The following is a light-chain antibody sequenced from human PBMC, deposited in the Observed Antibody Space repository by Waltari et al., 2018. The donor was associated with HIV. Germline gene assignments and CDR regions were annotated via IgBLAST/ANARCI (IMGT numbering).Light chain of an antibody. Sequence: EIVLTQSPGTLSLSPGERATLSYRASQSVSSSYLAWYQQKPGQAPRLLIYGASSRATGIPDRFSGSGSGTDFTLTISRLEPEDFAVYYCQQYGNSPDSFGQGTKLEIK. CDR2: GAS. V-gene: IGKV3-20*01. J-gene: IGKJ2*03. CDR1: QSVSSSY. CDR3: QQYGNSPDS.